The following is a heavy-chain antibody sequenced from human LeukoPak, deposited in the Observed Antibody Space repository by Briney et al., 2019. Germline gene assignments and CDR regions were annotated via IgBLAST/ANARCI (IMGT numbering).Heavy chain of an antibody. CDR3: ARELSIQQQWQSTAAIDY. Sequence: GGSLRLSCAVSGFTFSNYWMAWVRQAPGKGLEWVSSISSSSSYIYYADSVKGRFTISRDNAKNSLYLQMNSLRAEDTAVYYCARELSIQQQWQSTAAIDYWGQGTLVTVSS. D-gene: IGHD6-19*01. CDR2: ISSSSSYI. J-gene: IGHJ4*02. V-gene: IGHV3-21*01. CDR1: GFTFSNYW.